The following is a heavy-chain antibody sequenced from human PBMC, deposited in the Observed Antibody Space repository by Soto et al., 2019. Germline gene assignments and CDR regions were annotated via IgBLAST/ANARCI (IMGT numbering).Heavy chain of an antibody. V-gene: IGHV1-3*01. J-gene: IGHJ6*02. CDR2: INAGNGNT. Sequence: VRQAPGQRLEWMGWINAGNGNTKYSQKFQGRVTITRDTSASTAYMELSSLRSEDTAVYYCARVEEGSSGPYYYYGMDVWGQGTTVTVSS. D-gene: IGHD3-22*01. CDR3: ARVEEGSSGPYYYYGMDV.